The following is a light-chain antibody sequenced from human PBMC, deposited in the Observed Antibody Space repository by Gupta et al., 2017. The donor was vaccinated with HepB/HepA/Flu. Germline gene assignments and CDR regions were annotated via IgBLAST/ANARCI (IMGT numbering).Light chain of an antibody. V-gene: IGKV3-15*01. Sequence: EIVLTPSPATLSVSPGERVTLSCRASQSLSSNLAWYRQKPGQAPRLLIYGASTRATGVAARFSGSGSGTEFTLTISSLQSEDFAIYYCQQYKNWPLTFGGGTKVEIK. CDR2: GAS. CDR1: QSLSSN. J-gene: IGKJ4*01. CDR3: QQYKNWPLT.